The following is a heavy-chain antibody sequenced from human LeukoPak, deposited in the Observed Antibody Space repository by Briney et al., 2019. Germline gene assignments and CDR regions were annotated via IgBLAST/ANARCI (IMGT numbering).Heavy chain of an antibody. Sequence: ASVKVSCKAPGYTFTGYYLHWVRQAPGQGLEWMGWINPNSGGTNYAQKFQGRVTMTRDTSITTAYMELSRLRSDDTAFYYCARGDVYNDYWGQGTLVTVSS. CDR2: INPNSGGT. D-gene: IGHD5-24*01. CDR1: GYTFTGYY. J-gene: IGHJ4*02. CDR3: ARGDVYNDY. V-gene: IGHV1-2*02.